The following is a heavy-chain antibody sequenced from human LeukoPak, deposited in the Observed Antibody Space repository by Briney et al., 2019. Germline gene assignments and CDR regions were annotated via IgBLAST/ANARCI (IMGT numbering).Heavy chain of an antibody. V-gene: IGHV3-74*01. CDR2: INTDGSST. CDR3: TRSGYSSGFDY. CDR1: GLTFSTYW. D-gene: IGHD6-19*01. J-gene: IGHJ4*02. Sequence: PGGSLRLSCAASGLTFSTYWMHWVRQAPGKGLVWVSHINTDGSSTNYADSVKGRFTIARDNAKNTLYLQMNSPRDEDTAVYYCTRSGYSSGFDYWGQGTLVTVSS.